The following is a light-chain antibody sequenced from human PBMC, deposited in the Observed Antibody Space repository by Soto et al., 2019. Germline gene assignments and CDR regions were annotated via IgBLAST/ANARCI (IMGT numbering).Light chain of an antibody. CDR1: SSDVGAYNY. Sequence: QSVLTQPASVSGSPGQSITISCTGTSSDVGAYNYVSWYQQHPGKAPKLMIYDVSNRPSGVSNRFSGSKSGNTASLTISGLQAEDEADYYCSSYPSSNTYVFGPGTTVTV. V-gene: IGLV2-14*03. CDR3: SSYPSSNTYV. CDR2: DVS. J-gene: IGLJ1*01.